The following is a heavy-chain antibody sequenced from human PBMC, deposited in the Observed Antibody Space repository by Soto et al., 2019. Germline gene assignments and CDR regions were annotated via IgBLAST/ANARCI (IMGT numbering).Heavy chain of an antibody. D-gene: IGHD3-22*01. CDR2: IIPIFGTA. J-gene: IGHJ5*02. Sequence: SVKVSCKASGGTFSSYAISWVRQAPGQGLEWMGGIIPIFGTANYAQKFQGRVTITADESTSTAYMELSSLRSEDTAVYYCARAYYYDTSGLIWFDPWGQGPLVTVSS. CDR3: ARAYYYDTSGLIWFDP. V-gene: IGHV1-69*13. CDR1: GGTFSSYA.